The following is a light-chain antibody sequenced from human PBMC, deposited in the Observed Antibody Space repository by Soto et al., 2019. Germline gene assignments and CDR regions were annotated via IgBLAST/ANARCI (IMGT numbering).Light chain of an antibody. CDR1: ETVSDSQ. V-gene: IGKV3-20*01. J-gene: IGKJ1*01. CDR3: QQYGTSRWT. Sequence: EIVLAQSPATLSLSPGERATLSCRTSETVSDSQLAWYQQRPGQAPRLLFYAVSSRAAGIADRFSGSGSGTDFTLTISRLEPEDFALYYCQQYGTSRWTFGQGTKVDIK. CDR2: AVS.